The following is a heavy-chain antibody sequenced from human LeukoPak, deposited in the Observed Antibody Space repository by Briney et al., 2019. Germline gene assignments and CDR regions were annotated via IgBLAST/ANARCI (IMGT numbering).Heavy chain of an antibody. D-gene: IGHD6-6*01. Sequence: SETLPLTCTVSGGSISSSSYYWGWIRQPPGKGLEWIGSIYYSGSTYYNPSLKSRVTISVDTSKNQFSLKLSSVTAADTAVYYCARDSPSRGYYFDYWGQGTLVTVSS. CDR3: ARDSPSRGYYFDY. CDR1: GGSISSSSYY. J-gene: IGHJ4*02. V-gene: IGHV4-39*07. CDR2: IYYSGST.